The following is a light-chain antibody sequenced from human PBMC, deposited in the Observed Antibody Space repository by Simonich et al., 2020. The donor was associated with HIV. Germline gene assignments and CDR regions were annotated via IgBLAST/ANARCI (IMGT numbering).Light chain of an antibody. CDR1: QNVSSY. V-gene: IGKV3-11*01. J-gene: IGKJ2*01. CDR3: QQRSNWPYT. CDR2: DAS. Sequence: EIVLTQSRATLSLSPGERDTLSCRASQNVSSYLAWYQQKPGQAPRLLIYDASNRATGIPARFSGSGSGTDFTLTISSLEPEDFAVYYCQQRSNWPYTFGQGTKLEIK.